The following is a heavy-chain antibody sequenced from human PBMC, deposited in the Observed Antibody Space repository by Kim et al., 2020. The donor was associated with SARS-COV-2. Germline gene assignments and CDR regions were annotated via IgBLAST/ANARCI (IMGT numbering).Heavy chain of an antibody. CDR3: ARATISKNWYFDL. V-gene: IGHV1-46*01. D-gene: IGHD3-3*02. Sequence: ASVKVSCKASGYTFTSYYMHWVRQAPGQGLEWMGIINPSGGSTTYAQKFQGRVTMTRDTSTSTVYMELSSLRSEDTAVYYCARATISKNWYFDLWGRGTLVTVSS. CDR2: INPSGGST. J-gene: IGHJ2*01. CDR1: GYTFTSYY.